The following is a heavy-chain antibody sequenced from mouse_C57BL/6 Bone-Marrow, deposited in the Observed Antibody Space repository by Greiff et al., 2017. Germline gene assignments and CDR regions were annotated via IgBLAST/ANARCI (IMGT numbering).Heavy chain of an antibody. CDR1: GFTFSDYG. D-gene: IGHD2-2*01. J-gene: IGHJ4*01. CDR3: ARRGGGYDGNYWAMDY. CDR2: ISNLAYSI. V-gene: IGHV5-15*04. Sequence: EVMLVESGGGLVQPGGSLKLSCAASGFTFSDYGMAWVRQAPRKGPEWVAFISNLAYSIYYADTVTGRITISRENAKNTLSLEMSSLRSEDTAMYYWARRGGGYDGNYWAMDYWGQGTSVTVSS.